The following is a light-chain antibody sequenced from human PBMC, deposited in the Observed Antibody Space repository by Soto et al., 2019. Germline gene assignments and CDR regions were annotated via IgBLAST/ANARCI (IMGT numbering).Light chain of an antibody. Sequence: EVVFTQSPGTVALSPGERATLSCRASEHLSSVYLAWYQQRPRHPHXLLLYGASNRATGIPPRFSGSGSGTDFTLITNRLEPADVAIYYCQQYDGSPRLTVGQGTRVDIK. CDR2: GAS. V-gene: IGKV3-20*01. CDR3: QQYDGSPRLT. CDR1: EHLSSVY. J-gene: IGKJ5*01.